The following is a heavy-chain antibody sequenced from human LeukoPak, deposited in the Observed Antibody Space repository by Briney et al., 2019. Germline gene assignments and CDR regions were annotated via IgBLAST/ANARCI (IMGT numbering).Heavy chain of an antibody. Sequence: SETLSLTCAVYGGSFSGYYWSWIRQPPGKGLEWIGEINTSGSTNNNPSLKSRFTISVARPKTQFSLKLRAVAAAAPALNYCARHDLDARIAVAEIFDFWGQGTLVSVSS. CDR2: INTSGST. J-gene: IGHJ4*02. D-gene: IGHD6-19*01. CDR3: ARHDLDARIAVAEIFDF. V-gene: IGHV4-34*01. CDR1: GGSFSGYY.